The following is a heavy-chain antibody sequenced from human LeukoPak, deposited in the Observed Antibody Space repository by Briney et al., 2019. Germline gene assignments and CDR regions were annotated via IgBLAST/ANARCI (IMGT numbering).Heavy chain of an antibody. CDR1: GASISSTSYY. V-gene: IGHV4-39*07. Sequence: SETLSLTCTVSGASISSTSYYWGWIRQPPGKGLEWIGSTYYRGTTYYNPSLKSRVTISLDTSKNQFSLKLSSVTAADTAAYYCARDWNRYAYWGQGTLVTASS. CDR3: ARDWNRYAY. D-gene: IGHD1-1*01. J-gene: IGHJ4*02. CDR2: TYYRGTT.